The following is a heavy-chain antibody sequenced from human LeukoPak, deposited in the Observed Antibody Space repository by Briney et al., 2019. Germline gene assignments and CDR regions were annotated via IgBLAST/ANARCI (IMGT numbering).Heavy chain of an antibody. CDR3: ARGRGITMIVVDY. Sequence: SETLSLTCTVSGGSVSSGSYYWSWIRQPPGKGLEWIGYIYYSGSTNYNPSLKSRVTISVDTSKNQFSLKLSSVTAADTAVYYCARGRGITMIVVDYWGQGTLVTVSS. CDR2: IYYSGST. V-gene: IGHV4-61*01. CDR1: GGSVSSGSYY. J-gene: IGHJ4*02. D-gene: IGHD3-22*01.